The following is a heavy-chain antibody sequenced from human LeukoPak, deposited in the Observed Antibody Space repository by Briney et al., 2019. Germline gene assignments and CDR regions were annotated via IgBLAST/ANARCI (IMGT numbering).Heavy chain of an antibody. V-gene: IGHV1-46*01. Sequence: WASAKVSCKASGYTFTGYYMHWVRQAPGQGLEWMGIINPSGGSTSYAQKFQGRVTMTRDTSTSTVYMELSSLRSEDTAVYYCARARHPDIVVVPAAIGYFDYWGQGTLVTVSS. D-gene: IGHD2-2*01. J-gene: IGHJ4*02. CDR3: ARARHPDIVVVPAAIGYFDY. CDR1: GYTFTGYY. CDR2: INPSGGST.